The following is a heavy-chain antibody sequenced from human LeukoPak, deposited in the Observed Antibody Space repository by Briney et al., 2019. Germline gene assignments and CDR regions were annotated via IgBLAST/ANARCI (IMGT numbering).Heavy chain of an antibody. Sequence: GGSLRLSCAASGFTFSDYYMSWIRQAPGKGLEWVSYIGSSGSTIYYAVSVKGRFTISRDNAKNSLYLQMNSLRAEDTAVYYCARDRGITSTVTDRDYYYMDVWGKGTTVTVSS. CDR1: GFTFSDYY. D-gene: IGHD4-17*01. CDR2: IGSSGSTI. V-gene: IGHV3-11*01. J-gene: IGHJ6*03. CDR3: ARDRGITSTVTDRDYYYMDV.